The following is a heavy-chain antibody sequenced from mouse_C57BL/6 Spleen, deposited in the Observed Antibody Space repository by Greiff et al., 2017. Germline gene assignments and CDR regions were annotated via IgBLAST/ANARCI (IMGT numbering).Heavy chain of an antibody. Sequence: QVQLQQPGAELVKPGASVKLSCKASGYTFTSYWMQWVKQRPGQGLEWIGEIDPSDSYTNYNQKFKGKATMTVATSSSTAYMQLSSLTSEDSAVYYCARALHYYGSSYGYFDVWGTGTTVTVSS. CDR2: IDPSDSYT. D-gene: IGHD1-1*01. V-gene: IGHV1-50*01. CDR3: ARALHYYGSSYGYFDV. CDR1: GYTFTSYW. J-gene: IGHJ1*03.